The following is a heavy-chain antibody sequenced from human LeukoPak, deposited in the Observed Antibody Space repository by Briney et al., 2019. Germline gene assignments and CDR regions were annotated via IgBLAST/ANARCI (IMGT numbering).Heavy chain of an antibody. D-gene: IGHD3-10*01. V-gene: IGHV4-34*01. CDR3: ARRPYYGSGSYSSEFG. CDR1: GGSFSGYY. CDR2: INHSGST. J-gene: IGHJ4*02. Sequence: SETLSLTCAVYGGSFSGYYWSWIPQPPGKGLEWIGEINHSGSTNYNPSLKSRVTISVDTSKNQFSLKLSSVTAADAAVYYCARRPYYGSGSYSSEFGWGQGTLVTVSS.